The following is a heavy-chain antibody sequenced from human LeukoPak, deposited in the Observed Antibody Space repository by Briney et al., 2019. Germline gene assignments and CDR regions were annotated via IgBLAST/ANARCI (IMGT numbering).Heavy chain of an antibody. J-gene: IGHJ5*02. V-gene: IGHV3-30*18. CDR2: ISYRGSDE. Sequence: PGGSLRLSCAASGFTFSSYGMHWVRQAPGKGLEWVAVISYRGSDEHYADSVKGRFTTSRDNSKNTLYLQMNSLRAEDTAVYYCAKALTIRDWFDPWGQGTLVTVSS. D-gene: IGHD3-3*01. CDR3: AKALTIRDWFDP. CDR1: GFTFSSYG.